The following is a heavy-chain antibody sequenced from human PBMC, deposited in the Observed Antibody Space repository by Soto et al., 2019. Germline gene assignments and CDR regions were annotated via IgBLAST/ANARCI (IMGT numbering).Heavy chain of an antibody. CDR1: GFTFSTYG. J-gene: IGHJ1*01. Sequence: EVQLVESGGGLVQPGGSLRLSCAASGFTFSTYGMNWVRQAPGKGLEWVSYIGGRTGTIYNPDSVKGRFTISRDNAKNSLYLQMNSLRDEDTAVYYCARKDSGTGRFSLYWGQGTLVSVSS. CDR2: IGGRTGTI. CDR3: ARKDSGTGRFSLY. D-gene: IGHD1-26*01. V-gene: IGHV3-48*02.